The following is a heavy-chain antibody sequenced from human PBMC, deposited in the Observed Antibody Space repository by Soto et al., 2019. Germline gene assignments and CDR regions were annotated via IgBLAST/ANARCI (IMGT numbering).Heavy chain of an antibody. CDR1: GFTFSSYD. CDR3: ARAGYCTNGVCYLGAFDI. Sequence: EVQLVESGGGLVQPGGSLRLSCAASGFTFSSYDMHWVRQATGKGLEWVSAIGTAGDTHYPVSVKGRFTISRENVENSLYLQMNSLRDDDTAVYYCARAGYCTNGVCYLGAFDIWGQGTMVTVSS. V-gene: IGHV3-13*01. D-gene: IGHD2-8*01. CDR2: IGTAGDT. J-gene: IGHJ3*02.